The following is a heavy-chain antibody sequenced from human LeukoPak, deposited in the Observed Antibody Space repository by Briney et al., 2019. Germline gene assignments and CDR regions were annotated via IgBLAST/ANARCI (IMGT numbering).Heavy chain of an antibody. CDR1: GFTFSSYG. CDR2: IRYDENNK. CDR3: ARSGFNWNDEGYYFDY. V-gene: IGHV3-30*02. Sequence: GGSLRLSCAASGFTFSSYGMHWVRQAPGKGLEWVAFIRYDENNKYYADSVKGRFTISRDNSKNTLYLQMNSLRAEDTAVYCCARSGFNWNDEGYYFDYWGQGTLVTVSS. D-gene: IGHD1-20*01. J-gene: IGHJ4*02.